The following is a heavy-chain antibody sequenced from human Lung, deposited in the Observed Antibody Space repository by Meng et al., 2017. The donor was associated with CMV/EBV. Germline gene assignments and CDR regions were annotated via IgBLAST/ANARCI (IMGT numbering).Heavy chain of an antibody. V-gene: IGHV3-7*01. Sequence: GGSLRLXCAASGFTFSSYWMSWVRQAPGKGLEWVANIKQDGSEIYFVDSVKGRFTISRDNAKNSLYLQMNSLRAEDTAVYYCARGEWQQLVEYFFDYWGQGKXVNGAS. CDR1: GFTFSSYW. J-gene: IGHJ4*02. D-gene: IGHD6-13*01. CDR2: IKQDGSEI. CDR3: ARGEWQQLVEYFFDY.